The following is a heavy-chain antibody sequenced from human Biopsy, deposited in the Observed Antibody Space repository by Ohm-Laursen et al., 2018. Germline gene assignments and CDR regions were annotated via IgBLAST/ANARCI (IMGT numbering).Heavy chain of an antibody. V-gene: IGHV4-59*01. Sequence: GTLSLTCTVSGGSISGYHWSWIRKSPGKGLEWLAYISYTGGITSNPPLNGRATMSLDTSKNQFSLRLIYVTAADAAVYYCARMPHFDYWGQGILVTVSS. CDR3: ARMPHFDY. J-gene: IGHJ4*02. CDR1: GGSISGYH. D-gene: IGHD2-2*01. CDR2: ISYTGGI.